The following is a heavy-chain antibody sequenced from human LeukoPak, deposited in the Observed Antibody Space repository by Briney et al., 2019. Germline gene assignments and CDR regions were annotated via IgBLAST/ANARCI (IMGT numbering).Heavy chain of an antibody. CDR1: GGSISSGDYY. J-gene: IGHJ5*02. V-gene: IGHV4-30-4*08. D-gene: IGHD4-17*01. CDR3: ASLLGYGDYLGWFDP. CDR2: IYYSGST. Sequence: SETLSLTCTVSGGSISSGDYYWSWTRQPPGKGLEWVGYIYYSGSTYYNPSLKSRVTISVDTSKNQFSLKLSSVTAADTAVYYCASLLGYGDYLGWFDPWGQGTLVTVSS.